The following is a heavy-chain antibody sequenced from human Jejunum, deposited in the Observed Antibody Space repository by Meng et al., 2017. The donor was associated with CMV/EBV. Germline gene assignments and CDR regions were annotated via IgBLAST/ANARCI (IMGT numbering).Heavy chain of an antibody. Sequence: LKISCAASGFTFSSHSMSWVRQAPGKGLEWVSAISGSDGSAHYADSVKGRFTISRDNSKNTLYLQMNSLRAEDTAVYYCARLTDFWGQGTLVTVSS. J-gene: IGHJ4*02. D-gene: IGHD2-8*01. CDR2: ISGSDGSA. CDR1: GFTFSSHS. V-gene: IGHV3-23*01. CDR3: ARLTDF.